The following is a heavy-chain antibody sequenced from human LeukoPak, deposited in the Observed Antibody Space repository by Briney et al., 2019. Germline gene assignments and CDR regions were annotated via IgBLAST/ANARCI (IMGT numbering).Heavy chain of an antibody. CDR2: IYSGGST. CDR3: ARGTRRSSGWYSTSFLNWFDP. Sequence: GVSLRLSCAASGFTFSSYGMHWVRQAPGKGLEWVSVIYSGGSTYYADSVKGRFTISRDNSKNTLYLQMNSLRAEDTAVYYCARGTRRSSGWYSTSFLNWFDPWGQGTLVTVSS. J-gene: IGHJ5*02. D-gene: IGHD6-19*01. V-gene: IGHV3-66*01. CDR1: GFTFSSYG.